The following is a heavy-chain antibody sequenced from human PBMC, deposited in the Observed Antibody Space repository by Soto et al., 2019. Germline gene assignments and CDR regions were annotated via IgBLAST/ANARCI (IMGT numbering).Heavy chain of an antibody. D-gene: IGHD4-17*01. V-gene: IGHV4-59*01. CDR3: ARVGGDDFGAAGCFDY. Sequence: SETLSLTCTVSGGSIRDYFWTWIRQPPGKGLEWIGYIYYSGRTNYNPSLKSRGSISVDTSKNHNSLQLKSVTAADTAVYYCARVGGDDFGAAGCFDYWGQGTLVTVSS. CDR1: GGSIRDYF. CDR2: IYYSGRT. J-gene: IGHJ4*02.